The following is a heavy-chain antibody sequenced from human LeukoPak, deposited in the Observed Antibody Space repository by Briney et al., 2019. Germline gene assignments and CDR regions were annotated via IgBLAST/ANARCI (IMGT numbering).Heavy chain of an antibody. V-gene: IGHV3-74*01. CDR2: INSDGSTT. J-gene: IGHJ4*02. Sequence: GGSLRLSCAASGFTFSSYSMNWVRQAPGKGLVWVPRINSDGSTTTYADSVKGRFTISRDNAKNTLYLQMNSLRADDTAVYYCARVRDGYYFDYWGQGTLVTVSS. CDR1: GFTFSSYS. D-gene: IGHD5-24*01. CDR3: ARVRDGYYFDY.